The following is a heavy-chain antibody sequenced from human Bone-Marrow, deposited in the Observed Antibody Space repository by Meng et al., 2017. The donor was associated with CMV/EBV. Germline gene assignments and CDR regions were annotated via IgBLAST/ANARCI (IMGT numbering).Heavy chain of an antibody. Sequence: GESLKISCAASGFTFSSYEMNWVRQAPGKGLEWVSSISSSSSYIYYADSVKGRFTISRDNAKNSLYLQMNSLRAEDTAVYYCARVMAPDDAFDIWGQGTMVTVSS. CDR1: GFTFSSYE. V-gene: IGHV3-21*01. CDR3: ARVMAPDDAFDI. CDR2: ISSSSSYI. J-gene: IGHJ3*02. D-gene: IGHD5-24*01.